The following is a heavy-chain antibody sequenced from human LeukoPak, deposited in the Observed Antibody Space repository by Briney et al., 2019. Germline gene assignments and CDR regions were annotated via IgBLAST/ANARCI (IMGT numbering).Heavy chain of an antibody. CDR1: GFTFTNYV. CDR2: ISYDGTNK. Sequence: GGSLRLSCAASGFTFTNYVIHWVRQPPGKGLEWLAVISYDGTNKYYADSVKGRFTISRDHSKSTVDLQMDSLGGADSAVYYCARSPTYCYMDVWGKGTTVTVSS. CDR3: ARSPTYCYMDV. V-gene: IGHV3-30-3*01. J-gene: IGHJ6*03.